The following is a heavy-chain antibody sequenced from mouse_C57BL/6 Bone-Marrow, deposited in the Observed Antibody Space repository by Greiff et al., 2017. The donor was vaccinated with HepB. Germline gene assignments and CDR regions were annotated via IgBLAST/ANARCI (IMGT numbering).Heavy chain of an antibody. Sequence: VHLVESGAELARPGASVKLSCKASGYTFTSYGISWVKQRTGQGLEWIGEIYPRSGNTYYNEKFKGKATLTADKSSSTAYMELRSLTSEDSAVYFCARWGNYDGYYCAMDYWGQGTSVTVSS. V-gene: IGHV1-81*01. CDR3: ARWGNYDGYYCAMDY. D-gene: IGHD2-3*01. CDR1: GYTFTSYG. CDR2: IYPRSGNT. J-gene: IGHJ4*01.